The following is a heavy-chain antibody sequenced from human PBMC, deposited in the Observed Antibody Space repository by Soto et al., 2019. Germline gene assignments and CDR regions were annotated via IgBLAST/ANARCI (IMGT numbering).Heavy chain of an antibody. Sequence: QVQLQESGPGLVKPSQTLSLTCTVSGGSISSGGYYWSWIRQHPGKGLEWIGYIYYSGSTYYNPSLKSRVTISVDTSKNQFSLKLSSVTAADTAVYYCARDPSGYSSSWEDLGMDVWGQGTTVTVSS. CDR3: ARDPSGYSSSWEDLGMDV. V-gene: IGHV4-31*03. CDR2: IYYSGST. CDR1: GGSISSGGYY. J-gene: IGHJ6*02. D-gene: IGHD6-13*01.